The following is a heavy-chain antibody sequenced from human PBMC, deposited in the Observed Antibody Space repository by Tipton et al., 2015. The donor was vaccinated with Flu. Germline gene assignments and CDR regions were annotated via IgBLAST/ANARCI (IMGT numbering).Heavy chain of an antibody. V-gene: IGHV4-38-2*01. CDR3: ATTTYFYGSGSHDY. J-gene: IGHJ4*02. D-gene: IGHD3-10*01. CDR2: IHRSGNT. Sequence: TLSLTCSVSGDSIGSRYYWGWIRQPPGKGLEWIGNIHRSGNTYHNPSLKSRVTISVDTFKNQFSLKLTSVTAADTAVYYRATTTYFYGSGSHDYWGQGTQVTVSS. CDR1: GDSIGSRYY.